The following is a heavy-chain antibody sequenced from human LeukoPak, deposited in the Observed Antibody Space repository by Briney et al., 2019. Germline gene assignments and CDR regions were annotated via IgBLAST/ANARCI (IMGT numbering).Heavy chain of an antibody. CDR3: ARGSTGLDDAFDI. J-gene: IGHJ3*02. Sequence: PGGSLRLSCAASGFTFSSYGMHWVRQAPGKGLEWVAVIWYDGSNKYYADSVKGRFTISRDNSKNTLYLQMNSLRAEDTAVYYCARGSTGLDDAFDIWGQGTMVTVSS. CDR1: GFTFSSYG. CDR2: IWYDGSNK. D-gene: IGHD2-2*01. V-gene: IGHV3-33*01.